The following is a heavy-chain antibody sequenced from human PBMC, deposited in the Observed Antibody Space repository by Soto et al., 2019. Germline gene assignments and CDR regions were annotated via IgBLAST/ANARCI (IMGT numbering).Heavy chain of an antibody. D-gene: IGHD3-16*01. CDR2: IYPGDSDI. CDR3: GGEVPKGWSDALHF. J-gene: IGHJ3*01. V-gene: IGHV5-51*01. CDR1: GYRITSYW. Sequence: ELQLVQSGAEVKKPGESLKISCKGSGYRITSYWIGWVRQMPGKGLEWMEMIYPGDSDIRYSPSFQGQVTISADSPVSTAYLQWNGRKASDRVMYYGGGEVPKGWSDALHFWGQGTMVTVSS.